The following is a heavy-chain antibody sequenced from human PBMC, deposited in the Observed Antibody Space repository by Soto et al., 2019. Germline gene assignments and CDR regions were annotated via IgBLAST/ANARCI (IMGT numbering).Heavy chain of an antibody. CDR2: ISGSGGST. V-gene: IGHV3-23*01. Sequence: GSSLRLSCAASGFTVSSNYMSWVRQAPGKGLEWVSAISGSGGSTYYADSVKGRFTISRDNSKNTLYLQMDSLRAEDTAVYYCANPPPTMESTIYYYYGMDVWGQGTTVTVSS. D-gene: IGHD1-26*01. CDR3: ANPPPTMESTIYYYYGMDV. CDR1: GFTVSSNY. J-gene: IGHJ6*02.